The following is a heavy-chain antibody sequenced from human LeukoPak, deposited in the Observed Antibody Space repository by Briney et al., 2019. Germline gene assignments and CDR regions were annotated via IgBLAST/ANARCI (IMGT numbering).Heavy chain of an antibody. CDR3: ARGVIAAGGNDFDY. CDR2: IFYSGST. Sequence: SETLSLTCTVSSGSISNSNYYWGWIRQPPGKGLEWIGSIFYSGSTDYNASLKSRVTMSVDTSKNQLSLKVISVTAADTAVYYCARGVIAAGGNDFDYWGQGTLVTVSS. J-gene: IGHJ4*02. D-gene: IGHD6-13*01. V-gene: IGHV4-39*07. CDR1: SGSISNSNYY.